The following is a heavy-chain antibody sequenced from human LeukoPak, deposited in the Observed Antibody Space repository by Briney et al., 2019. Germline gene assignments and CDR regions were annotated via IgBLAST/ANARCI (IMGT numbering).Heavy chain of an antibody. CDR3: AREGGGEWLRYFDY. J-gene: IGHJ4*02. V-gene: IGHV3-23*01. Sequence: PGGSLRLSCAASGFTFSTYAMSWVRQAPGKGLEWVSTISDSGANTYYADSVKGRFTISRDNSKNTLYLQMNSLRAEDTAVYYCAREGGGEWLRYFDYWGQGTLVTVSS. D-gene: IGHD5-12*01. CDR1: GFTFSTYA. CDR2: ISDSGANT.